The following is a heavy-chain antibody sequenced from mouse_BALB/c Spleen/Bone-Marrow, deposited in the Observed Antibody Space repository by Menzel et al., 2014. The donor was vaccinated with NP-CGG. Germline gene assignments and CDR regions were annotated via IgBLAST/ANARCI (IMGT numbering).Heavy chain of an antibody. CDR2: IYPGDGDT. J-gene: IGHJ2*01. CDR1: GYTFTSYW. Sequence: QVQLPQSGAELARPGASVKLSCKASGYTFTSYWMKWVKQRPGQGLEWIGAIYPGDGDTGYTQKLKGKATLTADKSSTTAYMQLSSLTSEDSAVYYCARNVPFDYWCQGIPLTVSS. CDR3: ARNVPFDY. V-gene: IGHV1-87*01.